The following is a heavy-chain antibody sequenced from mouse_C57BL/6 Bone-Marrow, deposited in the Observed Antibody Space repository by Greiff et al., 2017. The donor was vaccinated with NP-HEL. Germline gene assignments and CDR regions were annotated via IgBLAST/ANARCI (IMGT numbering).Heavy chain of an antibody. J-gene: IGHJ2*01. CDR3: ARLGFYYFDY. V-gene: IGHV1-54*01. CDR2: INPGSGGT. Sequence: QVQLQQSGAELVRPGTSVKVSCKASGYAFTNYLIEWVKQRPGQGLEWIGVINPGSGGTNYNEKFKGKATLTADKSSSTAYMQLSSLTSEDSAVYFCARLGFYYFDYWGRGTTLTVSS. CDR1: GYAFTNYL.